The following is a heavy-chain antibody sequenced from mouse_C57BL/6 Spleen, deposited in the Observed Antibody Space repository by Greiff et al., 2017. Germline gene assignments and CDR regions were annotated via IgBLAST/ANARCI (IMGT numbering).Heavy chain of an antibody. Sequence: QVQLQQSGAELVRPGASVTLSCKASGYTFTDYEMHWVKQTPVHGLEWIGAIDPEIGGTAYNQKFKGKAILTADKSSSTAYMELRSLTSEDSAVYYCTRQYYGSSSWFAYWGQGTLVTVSA. V-gene: IGHV1-15*01. J-gene: IGHJ3*01. CDR3: TRQYYGSSSWFAY. CDR2: IDPEIGGT. D-gene: IGHD1-1*01. CDR1: GYTFTDYE.